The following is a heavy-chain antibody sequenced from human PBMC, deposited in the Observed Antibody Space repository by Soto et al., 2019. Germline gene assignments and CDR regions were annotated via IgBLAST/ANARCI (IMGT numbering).Heavy chain of an antibody. J-gene: IGHJ4*02. CDR1: GFTFDDYA. CDR2: ISWNSGSI. CDR3: AKAARRDIVVVVAALYYFDY. D-gene: IGHD2-15*01. V-gene: IGHV3-9*01. Sequence: GGSLRLSCAASGFTFDDYAMHWVRQAPGKGLEWVSGISWNSGSIGYADSVKGRFTISRDNAKNSLYLQMNSLRAEDTALYYCAKAARRDIVVVVAALYYFDYWGQGTLVTVSS.